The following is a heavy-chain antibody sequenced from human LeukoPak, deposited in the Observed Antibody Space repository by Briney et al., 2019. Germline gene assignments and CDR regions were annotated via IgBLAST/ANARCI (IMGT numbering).Heavy chain of an antibody. V-gene: IGHV1-24*01. CDR1: GYTLTELS. CDR3: ATVFRANIVATILFHY. D-gene: IGHD5-12*01. J-gene: IGHJ4*02. CDR2: FDPEDGET. Sequence: ASVKVSCKVSGYTLTELSMHWVRQAPGKGLEWMGGFDPEDGETIYAQKFQGRVTMTEDTSTDTAYMELSSLRSEDTAVYYCATVFRANIVATILFHYWGQGTLVTVSS.